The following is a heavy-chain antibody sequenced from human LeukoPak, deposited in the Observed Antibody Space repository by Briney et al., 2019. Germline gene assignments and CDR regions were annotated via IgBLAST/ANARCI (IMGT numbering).Heavy chain of an antibody. V-gene: IGHV3-15*01. CDR3: TTVGYYDSSGYHDY. CDR1: GFTFSNAW. Sequence: GGSLRLSCAASGFTFSNAWMSGVREAPGKGREWVGRIKSKTDGGTTDYAAAVKGRFTISRDDSKNTLYLQMNSLKTEDTAVYYCTTVGYYDSSGYHDYWGQGTLVTVSS. CDR2: IKSKTDGGTT. D-gene: IGHD3-22*01. J-gene: IGHJ4*02.